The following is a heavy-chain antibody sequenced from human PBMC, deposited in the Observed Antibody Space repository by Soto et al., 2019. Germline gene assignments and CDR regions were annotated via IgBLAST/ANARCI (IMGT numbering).Heavy chain of an antibody. D-gene: IGHD2-15*01. V-gene: IGHV4-39*07. Sequence: SETLSLTCTVSGGSISSGGYYWSWIRQPPGKGLEWIGEINHSGSTNYNPSLKSRVTISVDTSKNQFSLKLSSVTAADTAVYYCARGRRYCSGGSCQSRREFDYWGQGTLVTVSS. CDR2: INHSGST. CDR3: ARGRRYCSGGSCQSRREFDY. CDR1: GGSISSGGYY. J-gene: IGHJ4*02.